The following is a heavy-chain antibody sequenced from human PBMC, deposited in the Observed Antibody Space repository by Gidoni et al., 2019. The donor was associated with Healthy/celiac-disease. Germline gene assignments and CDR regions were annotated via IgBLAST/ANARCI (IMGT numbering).Heavy chain of an antibody. Sequence: LSLKSRVTISVDTSKNQFSLKLSSVTAADTAVYYCARYSSSWSGDYWGQGTLVTVSS. D-gene: IGHD6-13*01. J-gene: IGHJ4*02. CDR3: ARYSSSWSGDY. V-gene: IGHV4-39*01.